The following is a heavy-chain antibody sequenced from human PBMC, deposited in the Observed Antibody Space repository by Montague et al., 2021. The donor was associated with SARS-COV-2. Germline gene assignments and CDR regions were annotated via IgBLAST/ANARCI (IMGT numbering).Heavy chain of an antibody. CDR2: IGGTTGYI. CDR3: WRGSGH. Sequence: SLRLSCAASGFTFSAYTKNWVRQAPGKGLEWVSSIGGTTGYIYYADSVKGRFTISRDNAKNSLYLQMDSLRADDTAIYYCWRGSGHWDQGTLVTVSS. J-gene: IGHJ4*02. CDR1: GFTFSAYT. D-gene: IGHD2-15*01. V-gene: IGHV3-21*01.